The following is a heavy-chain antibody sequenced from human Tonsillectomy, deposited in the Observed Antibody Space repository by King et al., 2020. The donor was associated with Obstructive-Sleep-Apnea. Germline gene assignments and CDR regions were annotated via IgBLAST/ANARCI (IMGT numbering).Heavy chain of an antibody. CDR2: ISDSGYRT. J-gene: IGHJ4*02. Sequence: VQLVESGGGLVQPGGSLRLSCAASGFTFSSYAMNWIRQAPGRGLEWVSGISDSGYRTYYADSVKGRFTISSDNSKNTMYLQMSSLRAADTAVYYCAKPLSSVADYWGQGTLVTVSS. CDR3: AKPLSSVADY. CDR1: GFTFSSYA. V-gene: IGHV3-23*04. D-gene: IGHD3-10*01.